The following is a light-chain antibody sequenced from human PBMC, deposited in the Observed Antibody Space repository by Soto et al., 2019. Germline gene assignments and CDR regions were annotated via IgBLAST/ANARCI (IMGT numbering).Light chain of an antibody. CDR2: DAS. CDR1: QSISSSIY. V-gene: IGKV3-15*01. CDR3: QQYNNWPQT. J-gene: IGKJ1*01. Sequence: EIVLTQSPGTLSLSPGERATLSCRASQSISSSIYLAWYQQKPGQAPRLLIYDASTRATGIPARFSGSGSGTDFTLTISGLQSEDFAVYYCQQYNNWPQTFGQGTKVDIK.